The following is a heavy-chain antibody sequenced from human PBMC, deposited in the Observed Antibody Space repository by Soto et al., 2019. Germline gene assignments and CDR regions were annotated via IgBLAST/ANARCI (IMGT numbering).Heavy chain of an antibody. V-gene: IGHV3-33*01. Sequence: QVQLVESGGGVVQPGRSLRLSCAASGFTFSSYGMYWVRQAPGKGLAWVAVITYDGSNIYYADSVKGRFTISRDNSKNTLYLQMNSLRAEDTAVYYCASDDTLGSLPFHYWGEGTLVTVSS. CDR2: ITYDGSNI. CDR1: GFTFSSYG. J-gene: IGHJ4*02. CDR3: ASDDTLGSLPFHY. D-gene: IGHD7-27*01.